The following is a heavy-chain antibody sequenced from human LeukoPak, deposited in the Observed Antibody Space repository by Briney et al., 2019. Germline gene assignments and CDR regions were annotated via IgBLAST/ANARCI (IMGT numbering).Heavy chain of an antibody. D-gene: IGHD2-2*01. Sequence: SETLSLTCAVYGGSFSGYYWSWIRQPPGKGLEWIGEINHSGSTNYNPSLKSRVTISVDTSKNQFSLKLSSVTAADTAVYYCARGHRYCSSTSCLLGRDYWGQGTLVIVSS. CDR3: ARGHRYCSSTSCLLGRDY. CDR2: INHSGST. V-gene: IGHV4-34*01. J-gene: IGHJ4*02. CDR1: GGSFSGYY.